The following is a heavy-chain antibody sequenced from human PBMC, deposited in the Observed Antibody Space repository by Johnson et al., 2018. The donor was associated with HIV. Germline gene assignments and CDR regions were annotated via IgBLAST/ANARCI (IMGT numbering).Heavy chain of an antibody. Sequence: VQLVESGGGLVQPGGSLRLSCAASGFTFSNAWMHWVCQAPEKGLEWVADIKCDGSEKYYVDDVKGRLTISRDKSKTTLYLQRNSLRAEDTAVYYCAKDWYDGSGSPDFVHGIRDDDAFDIWGQGTMVTVSS. CDR1: GFTFSNAW. D-gene: IGHD3-10*01. CDR3: AKDWYDGSGSPDFVHGIRDDDAFDI. CDR2: IKCDGSEK. V-gene: IGHV3-52*01. J-gene: IGHJ3*02.